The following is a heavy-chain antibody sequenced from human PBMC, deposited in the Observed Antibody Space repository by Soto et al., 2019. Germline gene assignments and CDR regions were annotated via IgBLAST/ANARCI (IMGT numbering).Heavy chain of an antibody. CDR2: INYRGST. V-gene: IGHV4-31*03. Sequence: QVQLQESGPGLVKPSQTLSLTCTVSGGSMSSGDYYWNWIRQHPEKGLEWIGYINYRGSTFYNPSLKSRLTISVHTSKNQFSLKLTSVTAADTAMYYCARDAPGAAPYWGQGTLVTVSS. CDR3: ARDAPGAAPY. CDR1: GGSMSSGDYY. J-gene: IGHJ4*02. D-gene: IGHD6-13*01.